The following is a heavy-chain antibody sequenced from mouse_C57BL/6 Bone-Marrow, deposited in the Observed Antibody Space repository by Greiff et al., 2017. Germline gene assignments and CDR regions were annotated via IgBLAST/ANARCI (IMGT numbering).Heavy chain of an antibody. J-gene: IGHJ3*01. CDR3: ARSKSWDSWFDY. CDR2: INPGSGGT. D-gene: IGHD4-1*01. Sequence: VQLLQSGAELVRPGTSVKVSCKASGYAFPNYLIEWVQQRPGQGLEWIGVINPGSGGTNYTEKFKGKATLTADKSYSTAYMQLSSLTSEDSAVYFCARSKSWDSWFDYWGQGTLVTVSA. V-gene: IGHV1-54*01. CDR1: GYAFPNYL.